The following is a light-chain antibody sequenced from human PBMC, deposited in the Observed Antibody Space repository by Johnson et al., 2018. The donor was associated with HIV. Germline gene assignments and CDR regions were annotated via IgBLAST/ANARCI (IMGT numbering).Light chain of an antibody. CDR1: SSNIENDY. CDR2: DNN. Sequence: QSVLTQPPSVSAAPGEKVNIYCSGSSSNIENDYVSWYQQLPGTAPKLLIYDNNKRPSGIPDRFSGSKSGTSATLGITGLQTGDEGDYLCGAWDSTLNAYVFGTGTKVTVL. CDR3: GAWDSTLNAYV. V-gene: IGLV1-51*01. J-gene: IGLJ1*01.